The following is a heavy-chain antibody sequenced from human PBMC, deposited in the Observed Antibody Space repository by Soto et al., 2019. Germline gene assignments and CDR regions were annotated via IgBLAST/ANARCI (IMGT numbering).Heavy chain of an antibody. D-gene: IGHD6-13*01. Sequence: PGGSLRLSCATSGFTFSSYGMFWGRQAPGKGLEWVALIWDDGSKTKYADSVKGRFTISRDNPKNTLYLQMNNLTTAATAVYYSARGAFSWDEATYYFEHWGLGNLVTVSS. J-gene: IGHJ4*02. CDR2: IWDDGSKT. V-gene: IGHV3-33*07. CDR3: ARGAFSWDEATYYFEH. CDR1: GFTFSSYG.